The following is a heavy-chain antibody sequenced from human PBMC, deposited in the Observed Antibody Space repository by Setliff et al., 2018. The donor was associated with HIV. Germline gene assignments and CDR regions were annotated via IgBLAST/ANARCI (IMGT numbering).Heavy chain of an antibody. CDR3: ARYSTLTTTFDY. D-gene: IGHD4-17*01. Sequence: SETLSLTCSGSGGSISSGNYYWGWTRQPAGKGLEWVGHIYTDGTIKYNPSLKRRPTISLDTSKNQFSLKLNSVTAADTAVYCCARYSTLTTTFDYWGQGTLVTVSS. J-gene: IGHJ4*02. V-gene: IGHV4-61*09. CDR2: IYTDGTI. CDR1: GGSISSGNYY.